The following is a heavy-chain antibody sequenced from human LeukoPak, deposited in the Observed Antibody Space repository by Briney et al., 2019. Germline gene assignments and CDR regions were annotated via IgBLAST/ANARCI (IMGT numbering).Heavy chain of an antibody. CDR3: AKDSVVLGVTYYYYGMDV. CDR1: GFTFDDYA. CDR2: ISWNSGSI. V-gene: IGHV3-9*01. Sequence: PGGSLRLSCAASGFTFDDYAMHWVRQAPGKGLEWVSGISWNSGSIGYADSVKGRFTISRDNAKNSLYLQMNSLRAEDTALYYCAKDSVVLGVTYYYYGMDVWGQGTTVTVSS. D-gene: IGHD3-10*01. J-gene: IGHJ6*02.